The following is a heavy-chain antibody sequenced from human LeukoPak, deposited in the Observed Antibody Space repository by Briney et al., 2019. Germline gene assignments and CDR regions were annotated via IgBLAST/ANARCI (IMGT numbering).Heavy chain of an antibody. V-gene: IGHV3-9*01. CDR2: ISWNSGSI. Sequence: PGGSLRLSCAASGFTFDDYAMHWVRQAPGKGLKWVSGISWNSGSIGYADSVKGRFTISRDNAKNSLYLQMNSLRAEDTALYYCAKDTYSSSLTGFDYWGQGTLVTVSS. CDR1: GFTFDDYA. CDR3: AKDTYSSSLTGFDY. D-gene: IGHD6-6*01. J-gene: IGHJ4*02.